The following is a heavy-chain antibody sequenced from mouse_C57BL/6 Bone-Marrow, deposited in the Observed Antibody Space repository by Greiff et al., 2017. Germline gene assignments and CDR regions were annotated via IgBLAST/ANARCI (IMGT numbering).Heavy chain of an antibody. CDR1: GFTFSSYG. Sequence: EVQRVESGGDLVKPGGSLKLSCAASGFTFSSYGMSWVRQTPDKRLEWVATISSGGSYTYYPDSVKGRFTISRDNAKNTLYLQMSSLKSEDTAMYYCARCYGPFAYWGQGTLVTVSA. D-gene: IGHD1-2*01. J-gene: IGHJ3*01. V-gene: IGHV5-6*01. CDR3: ARCYGPFAY. CDR2: ISSGGSYT.